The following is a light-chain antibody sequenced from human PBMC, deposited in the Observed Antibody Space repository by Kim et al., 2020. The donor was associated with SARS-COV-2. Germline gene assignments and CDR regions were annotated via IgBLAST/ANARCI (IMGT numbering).Light chain of an antibody. CDR2: GKN. CDR3: NSRDSNDNVV. CDR1: SLTSSY. V-gene: IGLV3-19*01. Sequence: VSLGQTVRITCEGDSLTSSYPHWDQEKPGQDPIIVIYGKNNRPTGVPDRCSGSSSGSTASLTITGTQACDEADYYCNSRDSNDNVVFGGGTQLTVL. J-gene: IGLJ2*01.